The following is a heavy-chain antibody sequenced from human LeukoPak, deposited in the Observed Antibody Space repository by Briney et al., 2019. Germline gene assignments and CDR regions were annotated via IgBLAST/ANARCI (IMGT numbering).Heavy chain of an antibody. D-gene: IGHD5-18*01. CDR2: IIPIFGSS. CDR3: ARVTHTELSTWFDP. V-gene: IGHV1-69*13. J-gene: IGHJ5*02. Sequence: SVKVSCKASGGTFNNYAINWVRQAPGQGLEWMGGIIPIFGSSNYAQKFQGRVTITADESTTTAYMELSSLRSEDTAVYYCARVTHTELSTWFDPWGQGALVTVSS. CDR1: GGTFNNYA.